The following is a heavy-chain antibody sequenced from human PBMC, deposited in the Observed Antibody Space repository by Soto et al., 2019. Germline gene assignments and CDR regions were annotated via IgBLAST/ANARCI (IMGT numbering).Heavy chain of an antibody. J-gene: IGHJ5*02. CDR1: GFSLSTSGVG. CDR3: AQVAYGSGSPNWFDP. CDR2: IYWDDDK. Sequence: QITLKESGPPLVKPTQTLTLTCTFSGFSLSTSGVGVGWIRQPPGKALEWLALIYWDDDKRYSPSLKSRLTITKDTSKNQVVLTMTNRDPVDTATYYCAQVAYGSGSPNWFDPWGQGTLVTVSS. V-gene: IGHV2-5*02. D-gene: IGHD3-10*01.